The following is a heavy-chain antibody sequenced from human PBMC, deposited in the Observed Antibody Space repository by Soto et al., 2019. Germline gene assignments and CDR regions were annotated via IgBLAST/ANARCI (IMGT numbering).Heavy chain of an antibody. D-gene: IGHD2-15*01. J-gene: IGHJ4*02. CDR3: ARSRILYYFDY. CDR2: ISYDGSNK. Sequence: AGSLRLSCAASRFTFSSYGMHWVRQAPGKGLEWVAVISYDGSNKYYADSVKGRFTISRDNSKNTLYLQMNSLRAEDTAVYYCARSRILYYFDYWGQGTLVTVSS. CDR1: RFTFSSYG. V-gene: IGHV3-30*03.